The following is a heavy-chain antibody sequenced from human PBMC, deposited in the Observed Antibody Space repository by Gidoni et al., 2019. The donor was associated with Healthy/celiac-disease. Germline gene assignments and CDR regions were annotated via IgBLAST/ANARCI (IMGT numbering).Heavy chain of an antibody. J-gene: IGHJ4*02. V-gene: IGHV2-5*01. CDR1: GFSLSTSGVG. Sequence: QITLKESGPTLVKPTQTLTLTCTFSGFSLSTSGVGVGWIRRPPGKALEWLALIYWNDGKHYSPSLKSRLTITKDTSKNQVVLTMTNVDPVDTATYYCAHSQYCSTNCQFFFDYWGPGTPVTVSS. CDR2: IYWNDGK. CDR3: AHSQYCSTNCQFFFDY. D-gene: IGHD2-2*01.